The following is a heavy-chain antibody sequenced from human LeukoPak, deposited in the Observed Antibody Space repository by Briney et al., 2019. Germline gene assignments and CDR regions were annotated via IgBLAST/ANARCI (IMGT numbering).Heavy chain of an antibody. J-gene: IGHJ6*04. Sequence: GGSLRLSCAASGFTFTSYWMSWVRQAPGKGLEWVANIKQDGSEKDYVDSVKGRFTISRDNAKNSLYLQMNSLRAEDTAVYYCAELGITMIGGVWGKGTTVTISS. CDR1: GFTFTSYW. D-gene: IGHD3-10*02. CDR2: IKQDGSEK. CDR3: AELGITMIGGV. V-gene: IGHV3-7*01.